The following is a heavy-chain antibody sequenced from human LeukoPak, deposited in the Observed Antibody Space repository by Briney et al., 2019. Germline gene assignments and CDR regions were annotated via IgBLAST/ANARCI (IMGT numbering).Heavy chain of an antibody. J-gene: IGHJ6*03. CDR3: ARAGEYHGILYYYYYMDV. Sequence: PSETLSLTCTVSGYSISSGYYWGWIRQPPGKGLEWIGSIYHSGSTYYNPSLKSRVTISVDTSKNQFSLKLSSVTAADTAVYYCARAGEYHGILYYYYYMDVWGKGTTVTVSS. CDR2: IYHSGST. V-gene: IGHV4-38-2*02. CDR1: GYSISSGYY. D-gene: IGHD2/OR15-2a*01.